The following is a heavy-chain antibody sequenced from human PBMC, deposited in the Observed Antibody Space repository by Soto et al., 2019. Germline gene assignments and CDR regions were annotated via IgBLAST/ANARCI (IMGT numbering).Heavy chain of an antibody. CDR1: GGSICGTY. CDR3: WARLAASDLSWLDP. V-gene: IGHV4-4*07. Sequence: SETLSLTCIVSGGSICGTYWNWVRQPPGKGLECIGLIFANRHTDYHPSLKSRVTLSVDASKNHFSLRLTFMTAADMSVSYWWARLAASDLSWLDPYGRRTLITVS. CDR2: IFANRHT. D-gene: IGHD6-13*01. J-gene: IGHJ5*02.